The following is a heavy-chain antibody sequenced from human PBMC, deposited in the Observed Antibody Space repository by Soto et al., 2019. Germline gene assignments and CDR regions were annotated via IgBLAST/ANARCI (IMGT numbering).Heavy chain of an antibody. CDR2: ISSDGNNQ. J-gene: IGHJ4*02. CDR3: ARDSRSVFWSGYSPFDY. Sequence: QVHLLESGGGVVQPGRSLRLSCAASGFTSSSYALHWVRQAPGRGLEWVAVISSDGNNQYYVDSVKGRFTISRDNSKNTLYLQMNSLRTEDTAVYYCARDSRSVFWSGYSPFDYWGQGNLVTVSS. V-gene: IGHV3-30-3*01. D-gene: IGHD3-3*01. CDR1: GFTSSSYA.